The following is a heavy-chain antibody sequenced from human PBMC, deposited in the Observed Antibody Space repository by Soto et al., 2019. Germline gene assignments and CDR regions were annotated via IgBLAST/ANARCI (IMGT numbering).Heavy chain of an antibody. CDR3: ARDNVSLSWYTYYYYGMDV. CDR1: GFTFSSYS. V-gene: IGHV3-21*01. J-gene: IGHJ6*02. CDR2: ISSSSSYI. Sequence: KPGGSLRLSCAASGFTFSSYSMNWVRQAPGKGLEWVSSISSSSSYIYYADSVKGRFTISRDNAKNSLYLQMNSLRAEDTAVYYCARDNVSLSWYTYYYYGMDVWGQGTTVTVSS. D-gene: IGHD6-13*01.